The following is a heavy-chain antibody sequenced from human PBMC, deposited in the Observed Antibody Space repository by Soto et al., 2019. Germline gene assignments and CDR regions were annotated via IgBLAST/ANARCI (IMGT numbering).Heavy chain of an antibody. V-gene: IGHV4-4*07. CDR1: GGSISSYY. J-gene: IGHJ6*02. D-gene: IGHD6-13*01. Sequence: SETLSLTCTVSGGSISSYYWSWIRQPVGKGLEWIGRIYTSGSTNYNPSLKSRVTMSVDTSKNQFSLKLSSVTAADTAVYYCARDREGSSWSRYYYYGMDVWGQGTTVTVSS. CDR2: IYTSGST. CDR3: ARDREGSSWSRYYYYGMDV.